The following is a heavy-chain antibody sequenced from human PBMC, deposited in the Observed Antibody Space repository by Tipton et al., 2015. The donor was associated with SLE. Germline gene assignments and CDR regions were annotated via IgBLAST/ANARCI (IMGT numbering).Heavy chain of an antibody. CDR1: GGSISSDTYY. Sequence: TLSLTCIVSGGSISSDTYYWSWLRQPAGKGLEWIGRIYTSGSTNYNPSLKSRVTISVDTSKNQFSLKLSSVTAADTAVYYCASRGYCSGGSCRRGSWFDPWGQGTLVTVSS. CDR2: IYTSGST. J-gene: IGHJ5*02. V-gene: IGHV4-61*02. D-gene: IGHD2-15*01. CDR3: ASRGYCSGGSCRRGSWFDP.